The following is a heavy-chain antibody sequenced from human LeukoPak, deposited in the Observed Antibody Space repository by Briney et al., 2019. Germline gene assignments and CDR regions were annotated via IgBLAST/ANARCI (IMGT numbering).Heavy chain of an antibody. Sequence: GSLRLSCAASGFTFSSYGMHWIRQPPGKGLEWIGYIYYSGSTNYNPSLKSRVTISVDTSKNQFSLKLSSVTAADTAVYYCARVADYDYYYYYYYYMDVWGKGTTVTVSS. J-gene: IGHJ6*03. CDR3: ARVADYDYYYYYYYYMDV. CDR1: GFTFSSYG. CDR2: IYYSGST. V-gene: IGHV4-59*01. D-gene: IGHD5-12*01.